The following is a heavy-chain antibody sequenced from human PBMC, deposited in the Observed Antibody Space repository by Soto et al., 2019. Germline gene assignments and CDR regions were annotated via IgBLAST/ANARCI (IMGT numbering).Heavy chain of an antibody. V-gene: IGHV3-72*01. CDR3: GTWIGGVGY. CDR1: GFTFSDHY. J-gene: IGHJ4*02. CDR2: TQHKTNKYTT. Sequence: EVQLVESGGGLVQPGGSLRLSCAASGFTFSDHYMDWVRQAPGQGLEWVGRTQHKTNKYTTEYAASVTGRFALSRDDSRNSLALQKNRLKTEDTAVYYFGTWIGGVGYWCQGALVTVSS. D-gene: IGHD3-22*01.